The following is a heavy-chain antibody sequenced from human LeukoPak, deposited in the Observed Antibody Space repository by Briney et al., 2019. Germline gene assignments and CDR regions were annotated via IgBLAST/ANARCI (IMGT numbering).Heavy chain of an antibody. CDR2: IYYSGST. V-gene: IGHV4-59*01. Sequence: SETLSLTCTVSGGSIGSDSWSWIRRAPGKRLEWIGNIYYSGSTNYNPSLKSRVTISIDTSKNQFSLRLTSVTAADSAVYHCVRGANLWGQGILVTVSS. CDR1: GGSIGSDS. CDR3: VRGANL. D-gene: IGHD5-12*01. J-gene: IGHJ5*02.